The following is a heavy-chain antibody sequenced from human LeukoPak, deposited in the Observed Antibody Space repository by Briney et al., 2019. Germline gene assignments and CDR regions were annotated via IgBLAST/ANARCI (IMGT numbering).Heavy chain of an antibody. Sequence: ETLSLTCTVSGGSISSGGFYWSWIRQHPGKGLEWVSAISGSGGSTYYADSVRGRFTISRDNSKNTLYLQMNSLRAEDTAVYYCATRANSDGYNLGYWGQGTLVTVSS. V-gene: IGHV3-23*01. CDR2: ISGSGGST. CDR1: GGSISSGG. CDR3: ATRANSDGYNLGY. D-gene: IGHD5-24*01. J-gene: IGHJ4*02.